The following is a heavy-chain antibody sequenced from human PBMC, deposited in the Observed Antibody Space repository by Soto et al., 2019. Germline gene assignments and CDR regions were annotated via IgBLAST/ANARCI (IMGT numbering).Heavy chain of an antibody. V-gene: IGHV4-38-2*02. CDR3: ARESWTAMVRQLDY. CDR2: IYHSGST. J-gene: IGHJ4*02. CDR1: GYSISSGYY. D-gene: IGHD5-18*01. Sequence: SETLSLTCAVSGYSISSGYYWGWIRQPPGKGLEWIGSIYHSGSTYYNPSLKSRVTISVDTSKNQFSLKLSSVTAADTAVYYCARESWTAMVRQLDYWGQGTLVTVSS.